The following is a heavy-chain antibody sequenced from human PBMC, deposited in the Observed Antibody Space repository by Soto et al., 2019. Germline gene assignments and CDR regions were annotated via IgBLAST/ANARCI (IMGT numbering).Heavy chain of an antibody. CDR3: ARDCSGGSRYPGMDV. Sequence: SVKVSCKASGGTFSSYAISWVRQAPGQGLEWMGGIIPIFGTANYAQKFQGRVTITADKSTSTAYMELSSLRAEDTAVYFCARDCSGGSRYPGMDVWGQGTTVTVSS. V-gene: IGHV1-69*06. D-gene: IGHD2-15*01. J-gene: IGHJ6*02. CDR1: GGTFSSYA. CDR2: IIPIFGTA.